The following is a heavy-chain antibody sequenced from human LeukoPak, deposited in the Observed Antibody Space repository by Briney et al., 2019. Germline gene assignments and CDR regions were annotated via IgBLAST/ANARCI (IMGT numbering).Heavy chain of an antibody. D-gene: IGHD2-15*01. CDR2: ISYDGGSK. CDR1: GFTFSNYA. Sequence: GGSLRLSCAVSGFTFSNYAMHWVRQAPGKGLEWVAVISYDGGSKYYADSVKGRFTISRENSKNTLYLQMNSLRADDTAVYYCARAGSATPDAFDIWGQGTMVTVSS. CDR3: ARAGSATPDAFDI. V-gene: IGHV3-30*01. J-gene: IGHJ3*02.